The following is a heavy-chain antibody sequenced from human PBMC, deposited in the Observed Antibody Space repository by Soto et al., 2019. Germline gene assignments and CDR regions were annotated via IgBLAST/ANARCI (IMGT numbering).Heavy chain of an antibody. D-gene: IGHD6-13*01. J-gene: IGHJ5*02. Sequence: QVQLQQWGAGLLKPSETLSLTCAVYGGSFSGYYWSWIRQHPGKGLEWIGEINHSGSTNYNPSLKSRVTISVDTSKNQFSLKLSSVTAADTAVYYCARGAAAGFDPWGQGTLVTVSS. CDR3: ARGAAAGFDP. CDR1: GGSFSGYY. CDR2: INHSGST. V-gene: IGHV4-34*01.